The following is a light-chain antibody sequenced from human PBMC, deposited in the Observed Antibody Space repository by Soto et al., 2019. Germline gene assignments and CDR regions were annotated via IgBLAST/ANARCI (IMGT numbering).Light chain of an antibody. CDR3: MQPLQTPPWT. CDR1: HSLLQTNGYTY. J-gene: IGKJ1*01. V-gene: IGKV2-28*01. Sequence: DMGMSQPPLHLPADPWQPPSSSCTASHSLLQTNGYTYLDWYLQKPGQSPQLLIYLTSIRASGVPDRFSGSGSGTEFTLKISKVEAEDVGVYYCMQPLQTPPWTFGPGTKVDIK. CDR2: LTS.